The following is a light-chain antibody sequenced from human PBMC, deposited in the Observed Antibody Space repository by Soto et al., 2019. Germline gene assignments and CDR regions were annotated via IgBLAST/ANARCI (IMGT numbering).Light chain of an antibody. V-gene: IGKV1-33*01. J-gene: IGKJ3*01. Sequence: DIQMTQSPSSLSASVGDRVTITCQASQDIRKYLNWYQQKPGRAPKLLIYGASNLETGVPSRFSGSGYGTDFIFTISSLQPEDIATYYCQHYDNLPPFIFGPGTKVAIK. CDR1: QDIRKY. CDR2: GAS. CDR3: QHYDNLPPFI.